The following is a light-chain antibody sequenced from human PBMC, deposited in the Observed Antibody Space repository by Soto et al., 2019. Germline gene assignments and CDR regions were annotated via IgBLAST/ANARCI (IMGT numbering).Light chain of an antibody. CDR3: QQYDDLPLT. Sequence: DIPMTQSPSSLSPSVGDRVTITCQASQDIKSHLSWFQQKPGRAPNLLIYGASNLETGVPPRFTGSGSRTHFTFTIDSLQPEDIATYYCQQYDDLPLTFGGGTKVEI. J-gene: IGKJ4*01. CDR1: QDIKSH. CDR2: GAS. V-gene: IGKV1-33*01.